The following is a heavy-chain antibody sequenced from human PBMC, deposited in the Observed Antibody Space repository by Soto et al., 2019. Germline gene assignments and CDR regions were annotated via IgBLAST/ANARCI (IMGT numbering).Heavy chain of an antibody. CDR3: ASSYGDYVYYYYDMDV. V-gene: IGHV1-3*01. CDR2: INAGNGNT. J-gene: IGHJ6*02. D-gene: IGHD4-17*01. CDR1: GYTFTSYA. Sequence: QVQLVQSGAEVKKPGASVKVSCKASGYTFTSYAMHWVRQAPGQRLEWMGWINAGNGNTKYSQKFQGRVTTTRDTSASTDYMELSSLRSDDTAVYYCASSYGDYVYYYYDMDVWGQGTTVTVSS.